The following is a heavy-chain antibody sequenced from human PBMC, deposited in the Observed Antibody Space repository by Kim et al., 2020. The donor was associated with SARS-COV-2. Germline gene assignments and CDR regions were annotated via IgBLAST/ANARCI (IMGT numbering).Heavy chain of an antibody. Sequence: SETLSLTCAVSGASVSDNNWFNWVRQPPGKGLEWIGEIFHSGLTNYNPSLRSRVTISMDRSNNHVSLNVMSVTAADTAVYYCVRGGGYYFYFWGQGTLV. J-gene: IGHJ4*02. D-gene: IGHD3-16*01. CDR3: VRGGGYYFYF. CDR1: GASVSDNNW. V-gene: IGHV4-4*02. CDR2: IFHSGLT.